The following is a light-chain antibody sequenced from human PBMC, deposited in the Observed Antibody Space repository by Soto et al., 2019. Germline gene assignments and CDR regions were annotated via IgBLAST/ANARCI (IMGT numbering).Light chain of an antibody. J-gene: IGLJ1*01. CDR1: SSDVGGYSY. CDR2: DVS. V-gene: IGLV2-14*01. CDR3: ASYTTSSTDV. Sequence: QSVLTQPASVSGSPGQSIAISCTGTSSDVGGYSYVSWYQQQPGKAPKLVISDVSNRPSGVSDRFSGSKSGNTASLTISGLQTEDDADYYCASYTTSSTDVFGTGTKLTVL.